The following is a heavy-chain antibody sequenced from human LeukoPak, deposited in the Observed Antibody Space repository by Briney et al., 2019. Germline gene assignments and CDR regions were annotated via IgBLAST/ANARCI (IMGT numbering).Heavy chain of an antibody. Sequence: GGSLRLSCAASGFTFSDYYMSWIRQAPGKGPEWVSYISSSSIYTNYADSVKGRFTISRDNAKNSLYLQMNSLRAEDTALYYCAREAYWGSSGKGFDSWGQGTLVTVSS. D-gene: IGHD7-27*01. J-gene: IGHJ4*02. CDR2: ISSSSIYT. CDR1: GFTFSDYY. CDR3: AREAYWGSSGKGFDS. V-gene: IGHV3-11*05.